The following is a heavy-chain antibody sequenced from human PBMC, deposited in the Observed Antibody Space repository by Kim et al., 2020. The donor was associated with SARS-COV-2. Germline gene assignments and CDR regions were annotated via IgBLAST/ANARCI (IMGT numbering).Heavy chain of an antibody. V-gene: IGHV3-64D*09. CDR3: VKGRTSLVRGVIGY. J-gene: IGHJ4*02. Sequence: DSVKGRFTISRDNSKNTLYLQMSSLRAEDTAVYYCVKGRTSLVRGVIGYWGQGTLVTVSS. D-gene: IGHD3-10*01.